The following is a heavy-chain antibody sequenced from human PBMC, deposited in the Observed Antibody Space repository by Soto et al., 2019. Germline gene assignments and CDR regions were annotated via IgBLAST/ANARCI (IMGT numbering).Heavy chain of an antibody. CDR2: IWYDGSNK. CDR3: TTDRFYSPVDH. Sequence: GGSLRLSCAASGFTFSSYGMHWVRQAPGKGLEWVAVIWYDGSNKYYADSVKGRFTISRDNSKNTLYLQMNSLKTEDTAVYYCTTDRFYSPVDHWGQGTLVTVSS. D-gene: IGHD4-4*01. J-gene: IGHJ4*02. CDR1: GFTFSSYG. V-gene: IGHV3-33*01.